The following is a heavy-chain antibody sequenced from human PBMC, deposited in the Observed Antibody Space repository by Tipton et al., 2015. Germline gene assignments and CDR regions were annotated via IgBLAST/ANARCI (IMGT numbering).Heavy chain of an antibody. CDR3: ARLHPGDD. V-gene: IGHV4-61*03. CDR2: IHKSRSS. Sequence: LRLSCAVSGESVRSGRSYWSWIRQPPGKGLEWIGYIHKSRSSSYNPSFGSRVTISGDTSMNHFSLRLSSVTAADTAVYYCARLHPGDDWGQGTLVTVSS. J-gene: IGHJ4*02. D-gene: IGHD5-24*01. CDR1: GESVRSGRSY.